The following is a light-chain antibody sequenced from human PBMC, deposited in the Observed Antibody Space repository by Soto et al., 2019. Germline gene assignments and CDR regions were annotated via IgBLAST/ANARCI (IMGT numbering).Light chain of an antibody. Sequence: QSALTQPRSVSGSPGQSVTLSCTGTSSDVGSYNYVSWYQQHPGKAPKLMIDDVNKRPSGVPDRFSGSRSGNTASLTISGLQAEDEADYYCASYTRTTTLVFGGGTKLTVL. CDR1: SSDVGSYNY. V-gene: IGLV2-11*01. CDR3: ASYTRTTTLV. J-gene: IGLJ2*01. CDR2: DVN.